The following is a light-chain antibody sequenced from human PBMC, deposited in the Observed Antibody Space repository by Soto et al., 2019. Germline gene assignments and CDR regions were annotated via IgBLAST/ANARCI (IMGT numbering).Light chain of an antibody. Sequence: DIQMTQSPSSVSASVEDRVTITCRASQDVGTWLAWYQQKPGKAPKLLIYSASSLQSGVPSRFSGSGSGTEFTLTISSLQPQDFTTFFCQQADRFPLTFAGETKVDIK. V-gene: IGKV1-12*01. CDR2: SAS. CDR3: QQADRFPLT. J-gene: IGKJ4*01. CDR1: QDVGTW.